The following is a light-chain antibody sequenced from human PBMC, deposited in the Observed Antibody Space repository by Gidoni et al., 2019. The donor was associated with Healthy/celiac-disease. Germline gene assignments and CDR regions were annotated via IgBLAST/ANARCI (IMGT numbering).Light chain of an antibody. V-gene: IGLV2-23*02. CDR3: CSYAGRGM. J-gene: IGLJ3*02. CDR2: EVS. Sequence: QSALTQPASVSGSPGQSITISCTGTSSDVGSYNLVSWYQQNPGKAPKLMIYEVSKRPSGVSNRFSGSKSGNTASLTISGLQAEDEADYYCCSYAGRGMFGGGTKLTVL. CDR1: SSDVGSYNL.